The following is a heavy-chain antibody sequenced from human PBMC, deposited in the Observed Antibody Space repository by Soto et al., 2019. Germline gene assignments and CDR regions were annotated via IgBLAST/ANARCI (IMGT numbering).Heavy chain of an antibody. CDR1: GGTFSSYT. J-gene: IGHJ6*02. CDR3: ARGAHPDRYYYYGMDV. V-gene: IGHV1-69*02. CDR2: IIPILGIA. Sequence: GASVKVSCKASGGTFSSYTISWVRQAPGQGLEWMGRIIPILGIANYAQKFQGRVTITADKSTSTAYMELSSLRSEDTAVFYCARGAHPDRYYYYGMDVWGQGTTVTVS.